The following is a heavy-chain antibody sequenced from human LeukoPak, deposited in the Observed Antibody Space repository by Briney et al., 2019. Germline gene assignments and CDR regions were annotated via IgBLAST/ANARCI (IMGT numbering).Heavy chain of an antibody. CDR2: INSDGSST. D-gene: IGHD6-6*01. Sequence: LTGGSLRLSCAASGFTFSSYWMHWVRQAPEKGLVWVSRINSDGSSTSYADSVKGRFTISRDNAKNTLYLQMNSLRAEDTAVYYCARDGLGYSSSDWGQGTLVTVPS. CDR1: GFTFSSYW. V-gene: IGHV3-74*01. CDR3: ARDGLGYSSSD. J-gene: IGHJ4*02.